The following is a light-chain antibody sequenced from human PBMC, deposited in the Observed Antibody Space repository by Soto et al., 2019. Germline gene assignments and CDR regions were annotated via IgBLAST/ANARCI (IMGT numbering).Light chain of an antibody. V-gene: IGKV1-6*01. CDR2: AAS. J-gene: IGKJ3*01. Sequence: AIQMTQSPSSLSASVGDRVTITCRASQAIGNDLGWYQQKPGKAPKLLIYAASSLQIRVPSRFSGSGSGTVCTLTISSLQPEDFATYYCLQEHNYPFTFGPGTTVDL. CDR1: QAIGND. CDR3: LQEHNYPFT.